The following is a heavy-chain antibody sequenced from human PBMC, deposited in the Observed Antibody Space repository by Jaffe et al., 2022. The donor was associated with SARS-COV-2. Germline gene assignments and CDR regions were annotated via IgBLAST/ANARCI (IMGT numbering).Heavy chain of an antibody. D-gene: IGHD5-12*01. J-gene: IGHJ4*02. Sequence: EVQLVESGGGLVKPGGSLRLSCAASGFTFSNAWMSWVRQAPGKGLEWVGRIKSKTDGGTTDYAAPVKGRFTISRDDSKNTLYLQMNSLKTEDTAVYYCTTGVGRWLHGSYFDYWGQGTLVTVSS. CDR2: IKSKTDGGTT. CDR1: GFTFSNAW. CDR3: TTGVGRWLHGSYFDY. V-gene: IGHV3-15*01.